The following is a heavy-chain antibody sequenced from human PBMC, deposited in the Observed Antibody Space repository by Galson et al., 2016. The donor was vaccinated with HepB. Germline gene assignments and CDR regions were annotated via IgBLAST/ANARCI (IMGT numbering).Heavy chain of an antibody. CDR1: GFTFSSYG. J-gene: IGHJ4*02. D-gene: IGHD3-16*01. Sequence: SLRLSCAASGFTFSSYGMHWVRQAPGKGLEWVAVISYDGSNKYFADSVKGRFTISRDNSKNTLYLQMNSLRAEDTAVYYCAKEGGPTYVWGSYGDYWGQGTLVTVSS. V-gene: IGHV3-30*18. CDR2: ISYDGSNK. CDR3: AKEGGPTYVWGSYGDY.